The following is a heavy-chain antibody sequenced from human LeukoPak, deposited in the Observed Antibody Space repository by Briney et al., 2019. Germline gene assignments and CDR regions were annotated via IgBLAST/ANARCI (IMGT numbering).Heavy chain of an antibody. CDR3: ARDARITIFGVGFNWFDP. V-gene: IGHV1-18*04. D-gene: IGHD3-3*01. CDR1: GYTFTGYY. CDR2: ISAYNGNT. J-gene: IGHJ5*02. Sequence: ASVKVSCKASGYTFTGYYMHWVRQAPGQGLEWMGWISAYNGNTNYAQKLQGRVTMTTDTSTSTAYMELRSLRSDDTAVYYCARDARITIFGVGFNWFDPWGQGTLVTVSS.